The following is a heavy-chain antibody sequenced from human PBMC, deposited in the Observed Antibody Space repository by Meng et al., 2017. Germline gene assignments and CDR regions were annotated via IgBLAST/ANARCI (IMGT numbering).Heavy chain of an antibody. D-gene: IGHD6-19*01. V-gene: IGHV3-53*01. J-gene: IGHJ4*02. CDR1: GFSVTTSY. Sequence: EVHLAGAGGGLIQPGGSLSLSCHASGFSVTTSYLSWVRQAPGKGLEWVSVIYSGGSTYYADSVKGRFSISRDNSKNTLYLQMNSLRAEDTAVYFCARDSSSGWYHNYWGQGTLVTVSS. CDR2: IYSGGST. CDR3: ARDSSSGWYHNY.